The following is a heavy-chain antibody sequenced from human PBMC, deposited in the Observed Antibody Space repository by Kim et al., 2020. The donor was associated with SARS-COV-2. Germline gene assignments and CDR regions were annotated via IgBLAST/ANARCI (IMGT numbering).Heavy chain of an antibody. Sequence: AQKFQGRVTITADESTSPAYMELSSLRSEDTAVYYCARSVVVPAATNFDYWGQGTLVIVSS. V-gene: IGHV1-69*01. CDR3: ARSVVVPAATNFDY. D-gene: IGHD2-2*01. J-gene: IGHJ4*02.